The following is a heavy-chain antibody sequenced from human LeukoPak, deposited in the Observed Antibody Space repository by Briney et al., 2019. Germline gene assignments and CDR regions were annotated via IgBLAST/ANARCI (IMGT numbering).Heavy chain of an antibody. V-gene: IGHV3-11*01. CDR1: GFTFSDYY. CDR3: ARDPYYGSGSKGAFDY. CDR2: ISSSGSTI. Sequence: SGGSLRLSCAASGFTFSDYYMSWIRQAPGKGLEWVSYISSSGSTIYYADSVKGRFTISRDNAKNSLYLQMNSLRAEDTAVYYCARDPYYGSGSKGAFDYWGQGTLVTVSS. J-gene: IGHJ4*02. D-gene: IGHD3-10*01.